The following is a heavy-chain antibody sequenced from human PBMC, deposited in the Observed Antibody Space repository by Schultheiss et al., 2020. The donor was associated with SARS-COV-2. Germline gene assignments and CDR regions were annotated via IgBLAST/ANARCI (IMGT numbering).Heavy chain of an antibody. V-gene: IGHV3-30*04. CDR1: GFTFDDFA. J-gene: IGHJ3*02. CDR3: ARVGTGIVATIFGAFDI. D-gene: IGHD5-12*01. Sequence: GGSLRLSCAASGFTFDDFAMHWVRQAPGKGLEWVAVISYDGSNKYYADSVKGRFTISRDNSKNTLYLQMNSLRAEDTAVYYCARVGTGIVATIFGAFDIWGQGTMVTVS. CDR2: ISYDGSNK.